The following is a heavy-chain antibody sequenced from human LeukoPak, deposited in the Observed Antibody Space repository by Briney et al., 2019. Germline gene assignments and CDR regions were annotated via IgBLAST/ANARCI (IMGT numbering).Heavy chain of an antibody. Sequence: GGSLRLSCAASGFTFSSYGMHWVRQATGKGLEWVSAIGTAGDTYYPGSVKGRFTISRENAKNSLYLQMNSLRAGDTAVYYCARAPSAAGTLFIDYWGQGTLVTVSS. D-gene: IGHD6-13*01. CDR1: GFTFSSYG. CDR3: ARAPSAAGTLFIDY. CDR2: IGTAGDT. J-gene: IGHJ4*02. V-gene: IGHV3-13*01.